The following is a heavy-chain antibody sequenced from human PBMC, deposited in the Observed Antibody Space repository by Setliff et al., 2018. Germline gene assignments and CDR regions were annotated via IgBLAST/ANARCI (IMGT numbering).Heavy chain of an antibody. CDR2: IKQDGSEK. J-gene: IGHJ4*02. V-gene: IGHV3-7*03. Sequence: PGGSLRLSCAASGFTFSSYWMSWVRQAPGKGLEWVANIKQDGSEKYYVDSVKGRFTISRDNAKNSLYLQMNSLRAEDTAVYYCTRGGAHCSGGYCYGANWGQGTLVTVSS. CDR1: GFTFSSYW. CDR3: TRGGAHCSGGYCYGAN. D-gene: IGHD2-15*01.